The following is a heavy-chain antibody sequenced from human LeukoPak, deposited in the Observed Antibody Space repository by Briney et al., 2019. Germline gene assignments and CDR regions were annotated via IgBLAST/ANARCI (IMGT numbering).Heavy chain of an antibody. J-gene: IGHJ3*02. V-gene: IGHV3-23*01. D-gene: IGHD3-10*01. CDR3: ARSGSGSYDAFDI. CDR1: GFTFSDYA. CDR2: IGGGGSDT. Sequence: GGSLRLSCAASGFTFSDYAMSWVRQAPGKGLEWVSAIGGGGSDTYYADSVKGRFTISRDNSKNTLYLQMNSLRAEDTAVYYCARSGSGSYDAFDIWGQGTMVTVSS.